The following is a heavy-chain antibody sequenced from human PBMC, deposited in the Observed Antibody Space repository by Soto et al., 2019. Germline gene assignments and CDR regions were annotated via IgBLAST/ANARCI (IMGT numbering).Heavy chain of an antibody. J-gene: IGHJ4*02. V-gene: IGHV3-53*01. D-gene: IGHD5-12*01. Sequence: EVQLVESGGDLIQPGGSLRLSCAASGFTVSRNYMTWVRQAPGKGLEWVSVIFGGGLKFYADSVEGRFSISRDDSKNTLYLQMNSLRAEDTVVYYCATDRVGYDYSWGQGTLVTVSS. CDR2: IFGGGLK. CDR3: ATDRVGYDYS. CDR1: GFTVSRNY.